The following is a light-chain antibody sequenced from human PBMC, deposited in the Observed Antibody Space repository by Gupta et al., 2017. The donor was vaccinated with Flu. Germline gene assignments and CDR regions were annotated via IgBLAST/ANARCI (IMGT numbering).Light chain of an antibody. CDR3: QQYNNWPPFT. Sequence: EIVMTQSPATLSVSPGERATLSCRASQSVSSNLAWYQQKPGQAPRLLIYGASTRATGIPARFSGSGSGTEFTLTINSRQSEDFAVYYCQQYNNWPPFTFGHGTKVDIK. V-gene: IGKV3-15*01. CDR1: QSVSSN. CDR2: GAS. J-gene: IGKJ3*01.